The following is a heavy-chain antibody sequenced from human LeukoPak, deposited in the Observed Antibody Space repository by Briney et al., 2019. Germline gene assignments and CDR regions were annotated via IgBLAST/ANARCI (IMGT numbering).Heavy chain of an antibody. D-gene: IGHD3-10*01. CDR3: ARGIIYLDY. CDR1: GFTFSTYE. J-gene: IGHJ4*02. Sequence: GGSLRLSCAASGFTFSTYEMSWVRQAPGKGLEWVSYISPSGSTIHYADSVKGRFHISRHNSKNTLYLQMNSLRAEDTAVYYCARGIIYLDYWGQGTLVTVSS. CDR2: ISPSGSTI. V-gene: IGHV3-48*03.